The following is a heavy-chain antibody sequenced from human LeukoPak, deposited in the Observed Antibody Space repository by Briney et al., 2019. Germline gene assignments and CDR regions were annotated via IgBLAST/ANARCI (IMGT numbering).Heavy chain of an antibody. CDR3: ARVNDYGYNWFDP. J-gene: IGHJ5*02. CDR2: IYHSGST. V-gene: IGHV4-30-2*01. Sequence: SETLSLTCAVSGGSISSGGYSWSWIRQPPGQGLEWIGYIYHSGSTYYNPSLKSRVTISVDRSKNQFSLKLSSVTAADTAVYYCARVNDYGYNWFDPWGQGTLVTVSS. CDR1: GGSISSGGYS. D-gene: IGHD3-10*01.